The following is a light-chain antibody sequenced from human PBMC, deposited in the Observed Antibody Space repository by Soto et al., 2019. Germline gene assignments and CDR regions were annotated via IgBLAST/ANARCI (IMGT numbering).Light chain of an antibody. Sequence: EIVMTQSPATLSVSPGERATLSCRASQSVSSSYLAWYQQKPGQAPRLLIYGASSRATGIPDRFSGSGSGTDFTLTISRLEPEDFAVYYCQQYGSSAVTFGQGTKVEIK. V-gene: IGKV3-20*01. CDR1: QSVSSSY. J-gene: IGKJ1*01. CDR2: GAS. CDR3: QQYGSSAVT.